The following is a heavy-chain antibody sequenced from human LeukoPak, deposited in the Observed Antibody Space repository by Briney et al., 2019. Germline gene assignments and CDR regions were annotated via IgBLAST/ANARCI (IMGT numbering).Heavy chain of an antibody. CDR3: VKDLFTMVRGVLKS. J-gene: IGHJ4*02. CDR2: ISWNSGSI. D-gene: IGHD3-10*01. V-gene: IGHV3-9*01. CDR1: GFTFDDYA. Sequence: GRSLRLSCAASGFTFDDYAMHWVRQAPGKGLEWVSGISWNSGSIGYADSVKGRFTISRDNGKNSLYLQMNSLRAEDTALYYCVKDLFTMVRGVLKSWGQGTLATVSS.